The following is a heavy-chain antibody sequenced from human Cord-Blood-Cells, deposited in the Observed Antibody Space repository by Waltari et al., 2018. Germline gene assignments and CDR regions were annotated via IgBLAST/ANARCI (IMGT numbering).Heavy chain of an antibody. CDR3: ARSPTYDFWSGYQPNHNWFDP. CDR2: IYHSGST. CDR1: GYSISSGYY. Sequence: QVQLQESGPGLVKPSETLSLTCTVSGYSISSGYYWGWIRQPPGKGLEWIGSIYHSGSTYDNLALTSRVTISVDTSKNQFSLKLSSATAADTAGYYCARSPTYDFWSGYQPNHNWFDPWGQGTLVIVSS. J-gene: IGHJ5*02. D-gene: IGHD3-3*01. V-gene: IGHV4-38-2*02.